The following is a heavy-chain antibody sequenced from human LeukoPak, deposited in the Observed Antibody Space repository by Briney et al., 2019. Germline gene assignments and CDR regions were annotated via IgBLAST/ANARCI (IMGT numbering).Heavy chain of an antibody. V-gene: IGHV1-18*01. J-gene: IGHJ5*02. CDR1: GYTFTSYG. CDR2: ISAYNGNT. Sequence: ASVKVSCKASGYTFTSYGISWVRQAPGQGLEWMGWISAYNGNTNYAQKLQGRVTMTTDTSTSTAYMELRSLRSDDTAVYYCARDQENDSSGYYYSNWFDPWGQGTLVTVSS. CDR3: ARDQENDSSGYYYSNWFDP. D-gene: IGHD3-22*01.